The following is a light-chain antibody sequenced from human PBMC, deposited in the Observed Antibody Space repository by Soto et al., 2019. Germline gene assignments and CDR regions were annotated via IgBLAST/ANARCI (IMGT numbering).Light chain of an antibody. J-gene: IGKJ3*01. Sequence: EIVLTQSPGTLSLSPGERATLSCRASQSVSSSYLAWYQQKPGQAPRLLIYGASSRATGIPDRFSGRGSGTDFTLTTSRLEPDDFAVYYCQQYCSSLLFTFGPGTKVDIK. CDR3: QQYCSSLLFT. CDR1: QSVSSSY. CDR2: GAS. V-gene: IGKV3-20*01.